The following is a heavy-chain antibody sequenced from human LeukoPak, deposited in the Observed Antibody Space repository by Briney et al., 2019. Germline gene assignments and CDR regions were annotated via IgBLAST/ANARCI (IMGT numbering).Heavy chain of an antibody. CDR3: ASRQSYYGYDY. Sequence: PGGSLRLSCVVSELSFYNYEMNWVRQFPGKGLEWVSYISRDGNTIHYADSVKGRFTFSRDNGKRSVYLQMNGLRVEDTAVYYCASRQSYYGYDYWGRGTQVTVSS. CDR1: ELSFYNYE. J-gene: IGHJ4*02. CDR2: ISRDGNTI. V-gene: IGHV3-48*03. D-gene: IGHD5-12*01.